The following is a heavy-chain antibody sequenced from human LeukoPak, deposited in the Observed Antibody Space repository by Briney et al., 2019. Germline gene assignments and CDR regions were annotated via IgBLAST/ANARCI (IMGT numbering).Heavy chain of an antibody. Sequence: APVKVSCKASGYTFTSYGISWVRQATGQGLEWMGWISAYNGNTNYAQKLQGRVTMTTDTSTSTAYMELRSLRSDDTAVYYCASSSGYYPEYFQHWGQGTLVTVSS. V-gene: IGHV1-18*01. CDR1: GYTFTSYG. D-gene: IGHD3-22*01. CDR2: ISAYNGNT. CDR3: ASSSGYYPEYFQH. J-gene: IGHJ1*01.